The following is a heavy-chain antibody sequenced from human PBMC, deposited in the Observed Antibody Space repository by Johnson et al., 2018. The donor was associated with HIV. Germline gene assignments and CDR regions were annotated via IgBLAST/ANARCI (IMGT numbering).Heavy chain of an antibody. V-gene: IGHV3-66*01. CDR2: IYSGGST. D-gene: IGHD3-16*01. CDR3: AKDWAGQDAFDI. J-gene: IGHJ3*02. CDR1: GFTVSSNY. Sequence: EQLVESGGGLVQPGGSLRLSCAASGFTVSSNYMSWVRQPPGKGLEWVSVIYSGGSTHYADSVKGRFTISRDSSEKTLYLQMNSLRAEDTAIYYCAKDWAGQDAFDIWCQGTLVTVSS.